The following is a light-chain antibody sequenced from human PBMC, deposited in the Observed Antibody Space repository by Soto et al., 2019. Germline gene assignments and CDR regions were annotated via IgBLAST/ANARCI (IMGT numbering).Light chain of an antibody. CDR2: KAS. J-gene: IGKJ3*01. Sequence: DIQMTQSPSTLSASEGDRVTITCRASQSISSRLAWYQQKPGKAPKLLIYKASSLESGVPSRFSGSGSGTEFTLTISSLQPDDFATYYCQQYNSYPFTFGPGTKVDIK. CDR3: QQYNSYPFT. V-gene: IGKV1-5*03. CDR1: QSISSR.